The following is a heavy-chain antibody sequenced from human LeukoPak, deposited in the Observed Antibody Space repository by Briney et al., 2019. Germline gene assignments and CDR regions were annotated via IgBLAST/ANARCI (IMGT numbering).Heavy chain of an antibody. CDR2: IYTSGST. Sequence: AETLSLTCTVSGGSISSYYWSWIRQPPGKGLEWIGYIYTSGSTNYNPSLKGRVTISVNTSKNQFSLKLGSVTAADTGVYYCARRRRATADHNWFDPWGQGTLVTVSS. CDR1: GGSISSYY. V-gene: IGHV4-4*09. CDR3: ARRRRATADHNWFDP. J-gene: IGHJ5*02. D-gene: IGHD5-24*01.